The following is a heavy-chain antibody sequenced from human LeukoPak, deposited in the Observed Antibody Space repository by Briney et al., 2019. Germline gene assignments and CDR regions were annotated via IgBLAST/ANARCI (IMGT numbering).Heavy chain of an antibody. CDR3: AKVSGWELLLLDAFDI. CDR2: ISGSGGST. J-gene: IGHJ3*02. CDR1: EFPFSSYA. Sequence: GGSLRLSCAASEFPFSSYAMSWVRQAPGKGLEWVSSISGSGGSTYYADSVKGRFTISRDNSKNTLYLQMNSLRAEDTAVYYCAKVSGWELLLLDAFDIWGQGTMVTVSS. V-gene: IGHV3-23*01. D-gene: IGHD1-26*01.